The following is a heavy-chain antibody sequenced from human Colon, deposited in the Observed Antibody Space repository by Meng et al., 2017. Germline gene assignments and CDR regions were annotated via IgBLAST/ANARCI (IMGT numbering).Heavy chain of an antibody. CDR3: ATSCLAVAGTSQFDY. CDR2: ISSSGGRV. Sequence: SLIISCAASGSTSREYYMSWIRQAPGKGLEWVAYISSSGGRVYYPDSVKGRFTISRDNAEKSLHLHMNSLRAEDTAVYFCATSCLAVAGTSQFDYWGQGILVTVSS. D-gene: IGHD6-19*01. CDR1: GSTSREYY. V-gene: IGHV3-11*01. J-gene: IGHJ4*02.